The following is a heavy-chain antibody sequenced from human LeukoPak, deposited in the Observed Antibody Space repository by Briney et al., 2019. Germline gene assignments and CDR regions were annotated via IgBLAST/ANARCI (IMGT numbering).Heavy chain of an antibody. CDR3: ARSPRGYCSSTSCLNWFDP. CDR2: IYTSGST. D-gene: IGHD2-2*01. J-gene: IGHJ5*02. Sequence: SGTLSLTCAVSGGSISSTNWWTWVRQPPGKGLEWIGRIYTSGSTNYNPSLKSRVTISVDTSKNQFSLKLSSVTAADTAVYYCARSPRGYCSSTSCLNWFDPWGQGTLVTVSS. V-gene: IGHV4-4*02. CDR1: GGSISSTNW.